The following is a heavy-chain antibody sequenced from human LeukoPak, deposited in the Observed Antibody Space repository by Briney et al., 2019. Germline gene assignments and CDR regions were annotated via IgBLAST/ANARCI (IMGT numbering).Heavy chain of an antibody. CDR1: GGSISSSSYY. Sequence: SETLSLTCTVSGGSISSSSYYWGWIRQPPGKGLEWIGSIYYSGSTYYNPSLKSRVTISVDTSKNQFSLKLSSVTAADTAVYYCARGRLYCSSTSCPIRPYYYYYYMDVWGKGTTVTVSS. V-gene: IGHV4-39*07. CDR3: ARGRLYCSSTSCPIRPYYYYYYMDV. J-gene: IGHJ6*03. CDR2: IYYSGST. D-gene: IGHD2-2*01.